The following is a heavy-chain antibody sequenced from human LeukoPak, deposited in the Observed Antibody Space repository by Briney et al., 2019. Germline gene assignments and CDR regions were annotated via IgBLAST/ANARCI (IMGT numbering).Heavy chain of an antibody. CDR3: ARRVNAYSSSWDTDY. D-gene: IGHD6-13*01. J-gene: IGHJ4*02. V-gene: IGHV5-51*01. Sequence: GESLKISCKCSGYSFTSYWIGWVRQMPGKGLEWMGIIYPGDSDTRYSPSFQGQVTISADKSISTAYLQWSSLKASDTAMYYCARRVNAYSSSWDTDYWGQGTLVTVSS. CDR1: GYSFTSYW. CDR2: IYPGDSDT.